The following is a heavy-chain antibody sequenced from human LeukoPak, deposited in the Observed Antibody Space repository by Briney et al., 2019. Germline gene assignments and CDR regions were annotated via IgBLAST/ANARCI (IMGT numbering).Heavy chain of an antibody. CDR3: AIDPNWGTHS. Sequence: GGSLRLSCAASGFTFRDYTMYWVRHPPGKGLEWVSIIGSSGGGIHYADSVKGRFTISRDNSKNALYLQMNSLRVEDTAVYYCAIDPNWGTHSWGQGVLVTVSS. J-gene: IGHJ4*02. D-gene: IGHD7-27*01. V-gene: IGHV3-23*01. CDR2: IGSSGGGI. CDR1: GFTFRDYT.